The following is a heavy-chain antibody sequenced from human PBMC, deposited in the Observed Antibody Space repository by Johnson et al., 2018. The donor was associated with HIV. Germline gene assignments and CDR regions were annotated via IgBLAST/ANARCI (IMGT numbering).Heavy chain of an antibody. D-gene: IGHD1-26*01. CDR3: ASAWGELDDAFDI. V-gene: IGHV3-20*04. CDR1: GFTFDDYG. Sequence: VHLVESGGGVVRPGGSLRLSCAASGFTFDDYGMSWVRQAPGKGLEWVSGINWNGGSTGYADSVKCRFTISRDNAKNSLYLQMNSLRAEDTAVYYCASAWGELDDAFDIWGQGTMVTISS. CDR2: INWNGGST. J-gene: IGHJ3*02.